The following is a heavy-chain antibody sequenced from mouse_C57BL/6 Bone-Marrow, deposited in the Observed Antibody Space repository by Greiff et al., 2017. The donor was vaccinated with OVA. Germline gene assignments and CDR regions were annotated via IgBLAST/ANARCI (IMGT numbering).Heavy chain of an antibody. V-gene: IGHV5-6*01. D-gene: IGHD4-1*01. CDR3: AWGDY. Sequence: EVQLKESGGDLVKPGGSLKLSCAASGFTFSSYGMSWVRQTPDKRLEWVATISSGGSYTYYPDSVKGRFTISRDNAKNTLYLQMSSLKSEDTAMYYCAWGDYWGQGTTLTVSS. J-gene: IGHJ2*01. CDR1: GFTFSSYG. CDR2: ISSGGSYT.